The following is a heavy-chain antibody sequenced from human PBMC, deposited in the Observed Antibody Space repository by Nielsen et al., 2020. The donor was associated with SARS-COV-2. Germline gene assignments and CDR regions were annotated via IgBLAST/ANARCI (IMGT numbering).Heavy chain of an antibody. CDR2: ISWNSGSI. D-gene: IGHD3-10*01. CDR1: GFTFDDYA. J-gene: IGHJ4*02. CDR3: ARAPPGFGELPFDY. Sequence: GGSLRLSCAASGFTFDDYAMHWVRQAPGKGLEWVSGISWNSGSIGYADSVKGRFTISRDNAKNSLYLQMNSLRAEDTAVYYCARAPPGFGELPFDYWGQGTLVTVSS. V-gene: IGHV3-9*01.